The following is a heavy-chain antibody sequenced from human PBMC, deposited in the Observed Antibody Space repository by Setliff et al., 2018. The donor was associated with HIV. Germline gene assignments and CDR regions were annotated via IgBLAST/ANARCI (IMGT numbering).Heavy chain of an antibody. Sequence: SETLSLTCGVYGGSFSDYYWSWIRQPPETGLEWIGYIYYSGRTFYNPSLKSQITISVDTSKNQFSLKLNSVTAADTAVYYCARGGYGYTSDYFDYWGQGILVTVSS. J-gene: IGHJ4*02. V-gene: IGHV4-34*09. CDR1: GGSFSDYY. CDR3: ARGGYGYTSDYFDY. D-gene: IGHD5-18*01. CDR2: IYYSGRT.